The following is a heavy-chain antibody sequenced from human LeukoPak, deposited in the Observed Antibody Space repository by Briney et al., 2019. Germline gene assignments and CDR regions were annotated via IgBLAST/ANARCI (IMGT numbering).Heavy chain of an antibody. V-gene: IGHV4-59*01. J-gene: IGHJ3*02. CDR1: GGSISSYY. Sequence: SETLSLICTVSGGSISSYYWSWIRQPPGKGLEWIGYIYYSGSTNCNPSLKSRVTISVDTSRNQFSLKLSSVTAADTAVYYCARVGSSAAFDIWGQGTMVTVSS. D-gene: IGHD1-26*01. CDR2: IYYSGST. CDR3: ARVGSSAAFDI.